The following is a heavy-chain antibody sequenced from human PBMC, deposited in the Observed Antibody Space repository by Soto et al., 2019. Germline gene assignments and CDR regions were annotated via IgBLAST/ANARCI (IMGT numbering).Heavy chain of an antibody. CDR1: GFTFGDYA. V-gene: IGHV3-9*01. CDR3: AKEFDKYGNSEPAFHI. D-gene: IGHD3-10*01. CDR2: ISWNSGII. Sequence: PGGSLRLSCSASGFTFGDYAMHWVRQAPGKGLEWVSVISWNSGIIGYGDSVKGRFTISRDNAKNSLFLQMNSLRAEDTALYFCAKEFDKYGNSEPAFHIWGQGTMVTVSS. J-gene: IGHJ3*02.